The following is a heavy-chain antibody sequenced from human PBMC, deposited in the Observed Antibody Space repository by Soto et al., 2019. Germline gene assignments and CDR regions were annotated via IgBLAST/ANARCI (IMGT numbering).Heavy chain of an antibody. Sequence: GASVKVSCKASGGTFSSYAISWVRQAPGQGLEWMGGIIPICGTANYAQKFQGRVTITADASTSTAYMELSSLRSEDTAVYYCARDRHSNSYYFDYWGQGTLVTVSS. CDR2: IIPICGTA. CDR1: GGTFSSYA. D-gene: IGHD4-4*01. J-gene: IGHJ4*02. V-gene: IGHV1-69*13. CDR3: ARDRHSNSYYFDY.